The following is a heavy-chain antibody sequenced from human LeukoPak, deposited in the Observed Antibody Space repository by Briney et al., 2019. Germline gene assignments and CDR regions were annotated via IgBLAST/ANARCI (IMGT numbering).Heavy chain of an antibody. CDR1: RFTFSSYA. Sequence: GGSLRLSCAASRFTFSSYAMSWVRQAPGKGLEWVSTISGRGDSTYYADSVKGRFTISRDNAKNSLYLQMNSLRAEDTAVYYCARDCGTSCYRDAFDIWGQGTMVTVSS. CDR3: ARDCGTSCYRDAFDI. D-gene: IGHD2-2*02. CDR2: ISGRGDST. V-gene: IGHV3-23*01. J-gene: IGHJ3*02.